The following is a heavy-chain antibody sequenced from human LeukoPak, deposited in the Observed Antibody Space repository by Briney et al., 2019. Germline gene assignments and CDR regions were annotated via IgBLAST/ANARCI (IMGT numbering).Heavy chain of an antibody. CDR2: ISGDGGIT. CDR3: AKDIGGYSFAADY. CDR1: GFTFDDYA. D-gene: IGHD5-18*01. J-gene: IGHJ4*02. V-gene: IGHV3-43*02. Sequence: GGSLRLSCAASGFTFDDYAMHWVRQGPGKGLEWVPLISGDGGITYYADSVKGRFTIYRDNSKNSLYLQMNSLRTEDTALYYCAKDIGGYSFAADYWGQGTLVTVSS.